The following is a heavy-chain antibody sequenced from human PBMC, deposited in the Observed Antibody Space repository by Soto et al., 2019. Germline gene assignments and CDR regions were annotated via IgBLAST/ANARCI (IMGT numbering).Heavy chain of an antibody. V-gene: IGHV3-21*01. Sequence: PGGSLRLSCAASGFTFSSYSMNWVRQAPGKGLEWVSSISSSSSYIYYADSVKGRFTISRDNAKNSLYLQMNSLRAEDTAVYYCARKMAMYYYDSSGDRFDYWGQGTLVTVSS. CDR2: ISSSSSYI. D-gene: IGHD3-22*01. J-gene: IGHJ4*02. CDR3: ARKMAMYYYDSSGDRFDY. CDR1: GFTFSSYS.